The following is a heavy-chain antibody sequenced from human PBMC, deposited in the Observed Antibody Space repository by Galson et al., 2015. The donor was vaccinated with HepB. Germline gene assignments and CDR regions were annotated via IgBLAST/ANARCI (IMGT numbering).Heavy chain of an antibody. J-gene: IGHJ6*02. CDR2: IWYDGSKK. D-gene: IGHD6-13*01. V-gene: IGHV3-33*08. CDR1: GFTFTNHG. CDR3: ARVGIDASGFSTDV. Sequence: SLRLSCAASGFTFTNHGFHWVRQAPGKGLEWVTVIWYDGSKKYYGDSVKGRFSISRDKARSTVYLQMNSLRVEDTAVYYCARVGIDASGFSTDVWGQGTTVIVS.